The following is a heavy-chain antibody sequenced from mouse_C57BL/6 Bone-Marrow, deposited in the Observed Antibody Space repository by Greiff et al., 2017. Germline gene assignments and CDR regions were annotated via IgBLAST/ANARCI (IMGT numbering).Heavy chain of an antibody. V-gene: IGHV1-69*01. Sequence: VQLQQPGAELVMPGASVKLSCKASGYTFTSYWMHWVKQRPGQGLEWIGEIDPSDSYTNYNQKFKGKSTLTVDKSSSTAYMQLSSLTSEDSAVYYCARKIYYDYESLAYWGQGTLVTVSA. CDR3: ARKIYYDYESLAY. CDR1: GYTFTSYW. D-gene: IGHD2-4*01. CDR2: IDPSDSYT. J-gene: IGHJ3*01.